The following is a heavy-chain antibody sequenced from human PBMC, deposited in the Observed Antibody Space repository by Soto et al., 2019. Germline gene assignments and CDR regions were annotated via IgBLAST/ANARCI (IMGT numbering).Heavy chain of an antibody. J-gene: IGHJ4*02. Sequence: GGSLRLSCAAPGFTFSSYAMSWVRQAPGKGLEWVSAISGSGGSTYYADSVKGRFTISRDNSKNTLYLQMNSLRAEDTAVYYCAKSEGGPNENDYWGQGTLVTVSS. D-gene: IGHD2-8*01. CDR1: GFTFSSYA. V-gene: IGHV3-23*01. CDR2: ISGSGGST. CDR3: AKSEGGPNENDY.